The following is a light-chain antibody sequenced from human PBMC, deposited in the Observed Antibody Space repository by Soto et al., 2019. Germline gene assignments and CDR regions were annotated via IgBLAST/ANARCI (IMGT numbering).Light chain of an antibody. J-gene: IGKJ1*01. CDR3: QQHNSSPWT. Sequence: DIHMTQSPSTLSASVGDRITITCRASQSIGDWLAWFQQKPGKAPRLLIYDASNLESGVPLGFRGRGSGTEFTLTISSLQPDDFATYYCQQHNSSPWTFGQGTKVEIK. CDR1: QSIGDW. V-gene: IGKV1-5*01. CDR2: DAS.